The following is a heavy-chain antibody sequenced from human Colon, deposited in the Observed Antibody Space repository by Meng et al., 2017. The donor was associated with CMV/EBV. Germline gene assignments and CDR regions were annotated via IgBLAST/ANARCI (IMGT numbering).Heavy chain of an antibody. CDR3: VRPRERGDFWTGYPTYYFHS. V-gene: IGHV3-20*04. Sequence: GGSLRLSCVASGFIFDDYGMTWVRRVPGQGLQWVAGISWSGASTTYASSVEGRFIVSRDNAKNLLFLQMSSLTPDDTAVYYCVRPRERGDFWTGYPTYYFHSWGQGTLVTVSS. CDR1: GFIFDDYG. CDR2: ISWSGAST. J-gene: IGHJ1*01. D-gene: IGHD3/OR15-3a*01.